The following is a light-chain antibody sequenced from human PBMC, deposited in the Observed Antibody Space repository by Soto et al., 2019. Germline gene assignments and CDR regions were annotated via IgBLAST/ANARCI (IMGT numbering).Light chain of an antibody. Sequence: QSVLTQPASVSGSPGQSITISCTGTGSDVGGYNYVSWYQHHPGKAPKLMIYEVSSRPSGVSNRFSGSKSANTASLTISGLQAEDEADYFCSSHTSRATYVFGTGTKVTVL. CDR1: GSDVGGYNY. CDR2: EVS. J-gene: IGLJ1*01. CDR3: SSHTSRATYV. V-gene: IGLV2-14*01.